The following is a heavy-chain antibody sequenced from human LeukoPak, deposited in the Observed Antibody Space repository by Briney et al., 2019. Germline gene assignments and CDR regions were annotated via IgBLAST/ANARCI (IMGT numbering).Heavy chain of an antibody. CDR3: VAIEPRLRFDQLDV. V-gene: IGHV4-39*01. D-gene: IGHD3-16*01. J-gene: IGHJ6*04. Sequence: SETLSLTCTVSGGSISSSPYYWGGIRQPPGKGLEWIGSYTGSTDYNPSLKSRVAISVDASKSQISLRLSSVTAADTAVYYCVAIEPRLRFDQLDVWGNGTTVTVSS. CDR1: GGSISSSPYY. CDR2: YTGST.